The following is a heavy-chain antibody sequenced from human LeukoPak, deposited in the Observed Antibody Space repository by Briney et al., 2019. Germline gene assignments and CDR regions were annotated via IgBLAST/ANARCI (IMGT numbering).Heavy chain of an antibody. CDR2: IIPIFGTA. Sequence: GASVKVSCKASGGTFSSYAISWVRQAPGQGLEWMGGIIPIFGTANYAQKFQGRVTITADESTSTAYMELSSLRSEDTAVYYCARPYSSGWKLYYFDYWGQGTLVTVSS. CDR3: ARPYSSGWKLYYFDY. J-gene: IGHJ4*02. CDR1: GGTFSSYA. V-gene: IGHV1-69*13. D-gene: IGHD6-19*01.